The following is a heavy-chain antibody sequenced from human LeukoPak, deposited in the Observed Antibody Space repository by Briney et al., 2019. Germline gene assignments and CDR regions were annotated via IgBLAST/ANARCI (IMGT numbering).Heavy chain of an antibody. D-gene: IGHD6-19*01. V-gene: IGHV4-59*01. CDR3: ARDRGSTGYYYLDS. CDR2: IYHTGST. Sequence: PSETLSLTCTVSGGSINSYYWSWIRQPPGKGLEWIGYIYHTGSTNYSPSLKSRVTMSVDASRNQFSLKLVSVTAADTAVYYCARDRGSTGYYYLDSWGQGILVTVSS. J-gene: IGHJ4*02. CDR1: GGSINSYY.